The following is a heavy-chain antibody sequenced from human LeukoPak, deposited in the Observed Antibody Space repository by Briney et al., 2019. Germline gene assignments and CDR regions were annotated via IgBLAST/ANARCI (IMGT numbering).Heavy chain of an antibody. CDR2: INHSGST. J-gene: IGHJ3*02. CDR3: ASATSGTDAFDI. Sequence: PSETLSLTCAVYGGSFSGYYWSWIRQPPGKGLEWIGEINHSGSTYYNPSLKSRVTISVDRSKNQFSLKLSSVTAADTAVYYCASATSGTDAFDIWGQGTMVTVSS. V-gene: IGHV4-34*01. D-gene: IGHD1-26*01. CDR1: GGSFSGYY.